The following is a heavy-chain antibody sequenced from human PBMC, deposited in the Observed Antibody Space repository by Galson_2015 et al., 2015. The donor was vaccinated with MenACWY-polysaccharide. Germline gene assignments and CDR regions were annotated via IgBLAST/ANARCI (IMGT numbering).Heavy chain of an antibody. V-gene: IGHV4-39*07. CDR2: VDYSGNS. CDR1: GGSISRTSHY. J-gene: IGHJ4*02. D-gene: IGHD5-18*01. CDR3: VRAGRTDRGVVGYGWGLDY. Sequence: ATLSLTCPVSGGSISRTSHYWGWIRPPPGKGLEWTGTVDYSGNSYYNASLKSRITISIDTSRTQFSLKLTSVTAADTAVYYCVRAGRTDRGVVGYGWGLDYWGQGILVTVSS.